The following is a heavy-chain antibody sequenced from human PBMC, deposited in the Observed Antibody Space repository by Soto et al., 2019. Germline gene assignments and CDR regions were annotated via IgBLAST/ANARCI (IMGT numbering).Heavy chain of an antibody. J-gene: IGHJ4*02. V-gene: IGHV3-30*03. D-gene: IGHD2-15*01. CDR2: VSYDAGYK. CDR1: GFTFSTYD. CDR3: DKASISISSAVTFDS. Sequence: QVQLVESGGGMVQPGRSLRLSCTVSGFTFSTYDMHWVRQAPGKGLEWVAVVSYDAGYKNYADSVKGRFTISRDNSKNTLYLQMNGLRPEATAVYYCDKASISISSAVTFDSWGQGTLVTVSS.